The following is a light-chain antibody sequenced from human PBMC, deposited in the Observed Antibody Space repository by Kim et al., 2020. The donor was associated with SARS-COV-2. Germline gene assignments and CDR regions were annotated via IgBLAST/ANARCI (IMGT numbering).Light chain of an antibody. CDR3: QQYDSSPPSYT. Sequence: EIVLTQSPGTLSLSPGERATLSCRASQSVSSNYLAWHQQKPGQAPRLLIYGASSRATGIPDRFSGSGSGTDFTLTISRLEPEDSAMYYCQQYDSSPPSYTFGQGTKLEI. CDR1: QSVSSNY. V-gene: IGKV3-20*01. CDR2: GAS. J-gene: IGKJ2*01.